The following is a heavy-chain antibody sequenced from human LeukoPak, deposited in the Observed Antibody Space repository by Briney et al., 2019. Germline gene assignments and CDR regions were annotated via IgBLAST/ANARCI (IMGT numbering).Heavy chain of an antibody. CDR3: ARVLMGYCSGGSCYYYGMDV. CDR1: GGSISSYY. D-gene: IGHD2-15*01. CDR2: IYYSGST. J-gene: IGHJ6*02. V-gene: IGHV4-59*01. Sequence: SETLSLTCTVSGGSISSYYWSWIRQPPGKGLEWIGYIYYSGSTNYNPSLKSRVTISVDTSKNQFSLKLSSVTAADTAVYYCARVLMGYCSGGSCYYYGMDVWGQGTTVTVSS.